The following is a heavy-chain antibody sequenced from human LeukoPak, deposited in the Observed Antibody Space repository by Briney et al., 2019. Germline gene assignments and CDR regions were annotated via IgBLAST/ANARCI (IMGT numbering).Heavy chain of an antibody. V-gene: IGHV3-23*01. D-gene: IGHD6-19*01. CDR1: GSTFSSYG. CDR3: AKDRPRFPSKPIAVAGTLGFDY. CDR2: ISGSGGST. J-gene: IGHJ4*02. Sequence: GGSLRLSCAASGSTFSSYGMSWVRQAPGKGLEWVSAISGSGGSTYYADSVKGRFTISRDNSKNTLYLQMNSLRAEDTAVYYCAKDRPRFPSKPIAVAGTLGFDYWGQGTLVTVSS.